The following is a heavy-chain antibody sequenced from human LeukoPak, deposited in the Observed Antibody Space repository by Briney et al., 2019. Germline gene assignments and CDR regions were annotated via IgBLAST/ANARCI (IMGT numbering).Heavy chain of an antibody. Sequence: ASVKVSCKASGYTFAGYYMLWVRQAPGQGLEWMGWINPNSGGTNYAQKFQGRVTMTRDTSISTAYMELSRLRSDDTAVYYCARPIAVAGFWFDPWGQGTLVTVSS. CDR2: INPNSGGT. D-gene: IGHD6-19*01. CDR3: ARPIAVAGFWFDP. J-gene: IGHJ5*02. V-gene: IGHV1-2*02. CDR1: GYTFAGYY.